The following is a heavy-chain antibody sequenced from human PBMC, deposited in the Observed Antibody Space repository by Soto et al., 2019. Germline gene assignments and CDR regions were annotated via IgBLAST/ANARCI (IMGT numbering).Heavy chain of an antibody. V-gene: IGHV1-2*04. CDR1: GYTFTGYY. CDR2: INPNSGGT. D-gene: IGHD2-2*01. CDR3: ARSQGLDCSSTSCTMYYYYGMDV. Sequence: ASVKVSCKASGYTFTGYYMHWVRQAPGQGLEWMGWINPNSGGTNYAQKFQGWVTMTRDTSISTAYMELSRLRSDDTAVYYCARSQGLDCSSTSCTMYYYYGMDVWGQGTTVTVSS. J-gene: IGHJ6*02.